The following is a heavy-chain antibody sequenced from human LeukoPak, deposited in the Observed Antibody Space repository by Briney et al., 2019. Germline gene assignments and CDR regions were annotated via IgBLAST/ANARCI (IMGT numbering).Heavy chain of an antibody. CDR3: AKGLGGSCYSGLDS. D-gene: IGHD2-15*01. CDR1: GFTFSSYA. V-gene: IGHV3-23*01. Sequence: GGSLRLSCAASGFTFSSYAMSWVRQAPGKGLEWVSVICCNGDTTYDADSVKGRFTISRDDSKNSLYLQMNSLRVEDTAVYYCAKGLGGSCYSGLDSWGQGTLVTVSS. CDR2: ICCNGDTT. J-gene: IGHJ4*02.